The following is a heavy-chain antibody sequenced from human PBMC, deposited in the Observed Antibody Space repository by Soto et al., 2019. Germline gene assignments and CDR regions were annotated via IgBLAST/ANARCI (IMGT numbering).Heavy chain of an antibody. CDR1: GFTFSSYA. D-gene: IGHD2-15*01. Sequence: EVQLLESGGGLVQPGGSLRLSCAASGFTFSSYAMSWVRQAPGKGLEWVSAISGSGGSTYYADSVKGRFTISRDNSKNTLYLQMNSLRAEDTAVYYCAKAAPNIVVVVAAPNRPGYYSDYWGQGTLVTASS. J-gene: IGHJ4*02. CDR2: ISGSGGST. CDR3: AKAAPNIVVVVAAPNRPGYYSDY. V-gene: IGHV3-23*01.